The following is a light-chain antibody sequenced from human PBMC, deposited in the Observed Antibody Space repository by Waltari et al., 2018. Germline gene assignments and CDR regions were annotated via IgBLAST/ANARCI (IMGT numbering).Light chain of an antibody. CDR3: QTGGHGTWV. CDR1: SAPRSNV. Sequence: QLVLTQSHSASSSPGAPAKPTCTFSSAPRSNVIAWHQQQPETGPRYLMKVNSDGSHSTGVKIPDRFSGSSSWAEHYLTISSLQSEDEADYYCQTGGHGTWVFGGGTKLTVL. V-gene: IGLV4-69*01. J-gene: IGLJ3*02. CDR2: VNSDGSH.